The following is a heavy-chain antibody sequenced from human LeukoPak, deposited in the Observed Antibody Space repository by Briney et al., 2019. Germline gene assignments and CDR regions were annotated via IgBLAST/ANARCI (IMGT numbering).Heavy chain of an antibody. CDR1: GFTFSSYSMN. CDR2: IYYSGST. J-gene: IGHJ4*02. CDR3: GDFDY. V-gene: IGHV4-59*05. Sequence: GSLRLSCAASGFTFSSYSMNWVRQPPGKGLEWIGSIYYSGSTYYNPSLKSRVTISVDTSKNQFSLKLSSVTAADTAVYYCGDFDYWGQGTLVTVSS.